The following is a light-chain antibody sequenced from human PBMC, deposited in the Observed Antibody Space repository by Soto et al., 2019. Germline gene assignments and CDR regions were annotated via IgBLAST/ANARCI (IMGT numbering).Light chain of an antibody. CDR3: QQRSNWPAT. CDR2: DAS. J-gene: IGKJ2*01. CDR1: QSVSSY. Sequence: EIVLTQSPATLSLSPGERATLSCRASQSVSSYLAWYQQKPGQAPRLLIYDASNRATGIPARFSGSGSGTDFTLPIGSLEPEDFAVYYCQQRSNWPATFGQGTKLEIK. V-gene: IGKV3-11*01.